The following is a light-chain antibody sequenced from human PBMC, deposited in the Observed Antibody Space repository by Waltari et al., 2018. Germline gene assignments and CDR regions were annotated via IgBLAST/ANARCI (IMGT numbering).Light chain of an antibody. J-gene: IGLJ1*01. CDR3: SSYTTSSAPGV. CDR1: DSDVGASDF. V-gene: IGLV2-14*01. Sequence: QSALTQPASVSGSPGQSLTLSCSGTDSDVGASDFVSWYQQHPGKAPHLIIYEVSNRPSGISNRFSASKSGNTASLTISGLQAEDEADYYCSSYTTSSAPGVFGTGTRVTVL. CDR2: EVS.